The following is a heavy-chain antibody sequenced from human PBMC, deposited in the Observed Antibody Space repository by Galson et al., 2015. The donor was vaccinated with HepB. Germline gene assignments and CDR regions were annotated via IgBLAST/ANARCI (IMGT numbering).Heavy chain of an antibody. CDR2: INNFKDGGGA. J-gene: IGHJ4*02. V-gene: IGHV3-23*01. Sequence: SLRLSCAASGFAFSTYAMSWVRQAPGKGLEWVSGINNFKDGGGAYHADSAKGRFTVSRDDSRSTLYLQINSLTAEDTAVYYCTTDLRRGSEYWGQGTLVTVSS. CDR1: GFAFSTYA. D-gene: IGHD1-14*01. CDR3: TTDLRRGSEY.